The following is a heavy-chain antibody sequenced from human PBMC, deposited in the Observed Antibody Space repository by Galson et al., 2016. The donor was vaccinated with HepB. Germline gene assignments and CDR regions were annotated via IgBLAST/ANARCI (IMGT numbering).Heavy chain of an antibody. CDR3: GRGNTEKYLLDY. V-gene: IGHV3-74*03. Sequence: SLRLSCAASGFSFNSHWMHWVRQAPGKWPVLVSRLNGDGTHTEYADSVKGRLPISRDNAKNMLYRQMNSLRAEETAVYYCGRGNTEKYLLDYWGQGTLVTVSS. CDR1: GFSFNSHW. D-gene: IGHD2-8*02. J-gene: IGHJ4*02. CDR2: LNGDGTHT.